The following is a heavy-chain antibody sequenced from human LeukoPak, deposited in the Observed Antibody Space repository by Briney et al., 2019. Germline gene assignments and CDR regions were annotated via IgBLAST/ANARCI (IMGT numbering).Heavy chain of an antibody. CDR2: INHSGST. Sequence: SETLSLTCAVYGGSFSGYYWSWIRQPPGKGLEWIGEINHSGSTNYNPSLKSRVTISVDTSKSQFSLKLSSVTAADTAVYYCARVAGPYNWNYPTLLDYWGQGTLVTVSS. V-gene: IGHV4-34*01. CDR1: GGSFSGYY. J-gene: IGHJ4*02. D-gene: IGHD1-7*01. CDR3: ARVAGPYNWNYPTLLDY.